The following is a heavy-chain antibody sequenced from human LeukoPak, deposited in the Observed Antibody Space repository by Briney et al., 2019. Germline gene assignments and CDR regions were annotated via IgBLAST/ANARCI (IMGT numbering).Heavy chain of an antibody. CDR3: AREGSVSAGDGGGYYTGYYYYYYMDV. J-gene: IGHJ6*03. CDR1: GFTFSSYG. Sequence: GGSLRLSCAASGFTFSSYGMHWVRQAPGKGLEWVAVIWYDGGNTYYADSVKGRFTISRDNSKHTLYLQMNSLGAEDTAVYYCAREGSVSAGDGGGYYTGYYYYYYMDVWGKGTTVTVSS. CDR2: IWYDGGNT. D-gene: IGHD3-3*01. V-gene: IGHV3-33*01.